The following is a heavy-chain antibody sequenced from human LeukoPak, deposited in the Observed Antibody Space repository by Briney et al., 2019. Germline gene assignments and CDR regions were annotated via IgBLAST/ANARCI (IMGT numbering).Heavy chain of an antibody. CDR3: ARGYSYGPLDY. V-gene: IGHV4-34*01. J-gene: IGHJ4*02. Sequence: SETLSLTCAVYGGSFGGYYWSWIRQPPGKGLEWIGEIIHSGSTYYNPSLKSRVTISVDTSKNQFSLKLSSVTAADTAVYYCARGYSYGPLDYWGQGTLVTVSS. CDR2: IIHSGST. D-gene: IGHD5-18*01. CDR1: GGSFGGYY.